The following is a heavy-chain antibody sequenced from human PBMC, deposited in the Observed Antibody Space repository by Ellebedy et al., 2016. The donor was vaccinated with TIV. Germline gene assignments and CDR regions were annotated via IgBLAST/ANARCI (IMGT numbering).Heavy chain of an antibody. CDR3: ARDSKSQAGYYYGMDV. CDR2: ISSSSSTI. J-gene: IGHJ6*02. Sequence: GGSLRLXXAASGFTFSSYSMNWVRQAPGKGLEWVSYISSSSSTIYYADSVKGRFTISRDNAKNSLYLQMNSLRAEDTAVYYCARDSKSQAGYYYGMDVWGQGTTVTVSS. CDR1: GFTFSSYS. V-gene: IGHV3-48*04.